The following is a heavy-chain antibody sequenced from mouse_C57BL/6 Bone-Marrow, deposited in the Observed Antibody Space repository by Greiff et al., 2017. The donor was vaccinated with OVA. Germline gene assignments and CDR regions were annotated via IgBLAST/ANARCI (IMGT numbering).Heavy chain of an antibody. CDR1: RYTFTDYY. J-gene: IGHJ1*03. Sequence: VQLKESGPVLVKPGASVKMSCKASRYTFTDYYMNWVKQSHGKSLEWIGVINPYNGGTSYNQKFKGKATLTVDKSSSTAYMELNSLTSEDSAVYYCARGLRRFYWYFDVWGTGTTVTVSS. CDR3: ARGLRRFYWYFDV. CDR2: INPYNGGT. V-gene: IGHV1-19*01. D-gene: IGHD2-4*01.